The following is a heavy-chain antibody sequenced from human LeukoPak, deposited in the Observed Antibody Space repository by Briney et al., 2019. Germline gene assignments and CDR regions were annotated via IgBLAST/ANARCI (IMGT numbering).Heavy chain of an antibody. J-gene: IGHJ4*02. Sequence: PSETLSLTCTVSGGSISSYYWSWIRQSPGKGLEWIGYIHYSGSTNYNPSLKSRVTISVDTSKNQFSLKLSSVTAEDTAVYYCASYLSGWPMKYWGQGTLVTVSS. V-gene: IGHV4-59*01. D-gene: IGHD6-19*01. CDR2: IHYSGST. CDR1: GGSISSYY. CDR3: ASYLSGWPMKY.